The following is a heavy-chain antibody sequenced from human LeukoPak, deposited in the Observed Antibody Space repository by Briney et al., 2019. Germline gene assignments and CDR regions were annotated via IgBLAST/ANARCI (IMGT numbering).Heavy chain of an antibody. J-gene: IGHJ4*02. V-gene: IGHV3-23*01. D-gene: IGHD3-22*01. CDR3: AKGAYYDSTGYVDY. CDR2: LSGTGAST. CDR1: KFIFRDYA. Sequence: GGSLRLSCAASKFIFRDYAMSWVRQAPGRGREWVSSLSGTGASTYYADSVKGRFTISRDNSKNTLYVQMNRLRAEDTAVYYCAKGAYYDSTGYVDYWGQGTLVTVSS.